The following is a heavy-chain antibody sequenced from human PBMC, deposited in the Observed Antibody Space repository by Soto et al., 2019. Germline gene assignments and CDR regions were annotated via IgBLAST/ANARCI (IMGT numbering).Heavy chain of an antibody. CDR2: IRSKANSYAT. CDR1: GFTFSGSA. J-gene: IGHJ4*02. CDR3: TSTSASSGTHY. Sequence: EVQLVESGGGLVQPGGSLKLSCAASGFTFSGSAMHWVRQSSGKGLEWVGRIRSKANSYATAYAASVKGRFTISRDDSTNTADLQMNSLKTEDTAVYYCTSTSASSGTHYWGQGTLVTVSS. V-gene: IGHV3-73*01. D-gene: IGHD3-10*01.